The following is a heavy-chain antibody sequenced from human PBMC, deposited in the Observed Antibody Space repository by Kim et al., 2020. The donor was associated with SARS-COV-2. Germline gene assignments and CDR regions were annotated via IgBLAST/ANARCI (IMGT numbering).Heavy chain of an antibody. D-gene: IGHD4-17*01. V-gene: IGHV4-31*02. J-gene: IGHJ6*02. CDR3: ARVAPTVTTVDYYYGMDV. Sequence: KSRVTISVDTSKNQFSLKLSSVTAADTAVYYCARVAPTVTTVDYYYGMDVWGQGTTVTVSS.